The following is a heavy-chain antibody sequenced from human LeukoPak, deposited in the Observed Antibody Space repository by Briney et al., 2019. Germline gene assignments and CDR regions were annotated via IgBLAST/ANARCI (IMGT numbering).Heavy chain of an antibody. Sequence: SETLSLTCIVSGSSISSGSYYWSWIRQPAGKGLEWIGRIYTSGSTNYNPSLKSRVTISVDTSKNQFSLKLNSVTAADTAVYYCARGSGWYVFDYWGQGTLVTVSS. CDR2: IYTSGST. D-gene: IGHD6-19*01. CDR1: GSSISSGSYY. V-gene: IGHV4-61*02. CDR3: ARGSGWYVFDY. J-gene: IGHJ4*02.